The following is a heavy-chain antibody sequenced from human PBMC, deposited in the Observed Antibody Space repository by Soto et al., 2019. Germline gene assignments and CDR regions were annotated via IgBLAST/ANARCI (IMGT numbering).Heavy chain of an antibody. CDR3: ARVVDTAMVLDY. CDR2: IYSGGST. D-gene: IGHD5-18*01. V-gene: IGHV3-66*01. J-gene: IGHJ4*02. Sequence: EVQLVESWGGLVQPGGSLRLSCAASGFTVSSNYMSWVRQAPGKGLEWVSVIYSGGSTYYADSVKGRFTISRDNSKNTLYLQMNSLRAEDTAVYYCARVVDTAMVLDYWGQGTLVTVSS. CDR1: GFTVSSNY.